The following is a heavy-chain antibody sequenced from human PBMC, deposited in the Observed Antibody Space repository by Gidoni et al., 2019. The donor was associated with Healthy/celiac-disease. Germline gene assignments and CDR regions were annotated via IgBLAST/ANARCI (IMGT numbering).Heavy chain of an antibody. D-gene: IGHD6-6*01. CDR1: GGTFSSYA. V-gene: IGHV1-69*01. Sequence: QVQLVQSGAEVKKPGSSVKVSCKASGGTFSSYAISWVRQAPGQGLEWMGGIIPIFGTANYAQKFQGRVTITADESTSTAYMELSSLRSEDTAVYYCATKSIAARRNWGSSSWYDVGWFDYWGQGTLVTVSS. CDR3: ATKSIAARRNWGSSSWYDVGWFDY. J-gene: IGHJ4*02. CDR2: IIPIFGTA.